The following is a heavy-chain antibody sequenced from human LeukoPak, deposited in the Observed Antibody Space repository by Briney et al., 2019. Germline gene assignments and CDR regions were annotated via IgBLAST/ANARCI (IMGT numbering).Heavy chain of an antibody. CDR2: ISAYNGNT. D-gene: IGHD3-22*01. CDR3: ARGRLNYNSGGYYENPHLDY. Sequence: ASVKVSCKASGYTFTSYGISWVQQAPGQGLEWMGWISAYNGNTNYAQKLQGRVTMTTDTSTSTAYMELRSLRSDDTAVYYCARGRLNYNSGGYYENPHLDYWGQGTPVTVSS. CDR1: GYTFTSYG. V-gene: IGHV1-18*01. J-gene: IGHJ4*02.